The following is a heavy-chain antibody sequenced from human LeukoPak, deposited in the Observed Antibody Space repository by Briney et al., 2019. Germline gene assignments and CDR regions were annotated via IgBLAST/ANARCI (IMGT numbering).Heavy chain of an antibody. V-gene: IGHV3-23*01. CDR1: GFTFCKYA. Sequence: GGSLRLSCAASGFTFCKYAMSWVRQAPGEGVEWVSAISGSGDSTYYADSVKGRFTISRDSSMETLYLQMNSLRAEDTATYFCAKRLSFGVAIGDFDYWGQGTLVTVSS. CDR2: ISGSGDST. J-gene: IGHJ4*02. D-gene: IGHD3-3*01. CDR3: AKRLSFGVAIGDFDY.